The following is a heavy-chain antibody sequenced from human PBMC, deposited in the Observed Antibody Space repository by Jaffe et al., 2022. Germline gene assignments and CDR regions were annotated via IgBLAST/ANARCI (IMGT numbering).Heavy chain of an antibody. Sequence: EVQLVESGGGLVKPGGSLRLSCAASGFTFSNAWMSWVRQAPGKGLEWVGRIKSKTDGGTTDYAAPVKGRFTISRDDSKNTLYLQMNSLKTEDTAVYYCTTDFEQWLVPASEDYWGQGTLVTVSS. CDR3: TTDFEQWLVPASEDY. CDR1: GFTFSNAW. J-gene: IGHJ4*02. D-gene: IGHD6-19*01. V-gene: IGHV3-15*01. CDR2: IKSKTDGGTT.